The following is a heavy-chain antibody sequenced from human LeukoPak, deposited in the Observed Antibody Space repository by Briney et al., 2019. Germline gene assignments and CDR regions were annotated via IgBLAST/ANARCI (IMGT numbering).Heavy chain of an antibody. D-gene: IGHD5-18*01. V-gene: IGHV3-66*01. Sequence: GGSLRLSCAASGFTVSSNYMSWVRQAPGKGLEWVSVIYSGGSTYYADSVKGRFTISRDNSKNTLYLQMNSLRAEDTAVYYCARGGTAMRIDFGYWGQGTLVTVSS. CDR1: GFTVSSNY. CDR3: ARGGTAMRIDFGY. CDR2: IYSGGST. J-gene: IGHJ4*02.